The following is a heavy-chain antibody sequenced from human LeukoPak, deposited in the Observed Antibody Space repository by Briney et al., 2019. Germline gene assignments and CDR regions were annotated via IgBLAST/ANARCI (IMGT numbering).Heavy chain of an antibody. Sequence: PGASVKVSCKVSGYTLTELSMHWVRQAPGKGLEWMGGFDPEDGETIYAQKFQGRVTITADESTSTAYMELSSLRSEDTAVYYCARDHRTYYDYVWGSYRQFDYWGQGTLVTVSS. CDR1: GYTLTELS. J-gene: IGHJ4*02. CDR2: FDPEDGET. V-gene: IGHV1-24*01. D-gene: IGHD3-16*02. CDR3: ARDHRTYYDYVWGSYRQFDY.